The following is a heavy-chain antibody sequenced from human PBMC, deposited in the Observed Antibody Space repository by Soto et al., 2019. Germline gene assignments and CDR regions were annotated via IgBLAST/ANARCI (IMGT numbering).Heavy chain of an antibody. J-gene: IGHJ4*02. CDR2: IHYSGST. V-gene: IGHV4-59*01. Sequence: SETLSLTCTVSGGSISNYYWSWIRQSPGKGLEWIGYIHYSGSTNYNPSLKSRVTISEDLSKNQFSLNLSSVTAADTAVYYCARDVAYDSSGYYYGAYFDYWGQGALVTVSS. D-gene: IGHD3-22*01. CDR3: ARDVAYDSSGYYYGAYFDY. CDR1: GGSISNYY.